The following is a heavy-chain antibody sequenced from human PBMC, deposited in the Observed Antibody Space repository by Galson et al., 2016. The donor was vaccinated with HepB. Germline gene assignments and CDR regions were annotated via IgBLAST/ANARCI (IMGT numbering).Heavy chain of an antibody. CDR3: ARVAWYQYGSGSHDY. CDR2: INYSGDT. J-gene: IGHJ4*02. D-gene: IGHD3-10*01. Sequence: LRLSCAGSGFTFRNYHVNWVRQTPGKGLEWIGSINYSGDTYYNPSLKSRVTMSIDTSKNQFSLRLSSVTAADTAVYYCARVAWYQYGSGSHDYWGQGTLVSVPS. V-gene: IGHV4-59*04. CDR1: GFTFRNYH.